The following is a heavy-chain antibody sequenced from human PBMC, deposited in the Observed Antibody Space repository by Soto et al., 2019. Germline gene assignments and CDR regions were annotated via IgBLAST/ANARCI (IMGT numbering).Heavy chain of an antibody. J-gene: IGHJ4*02. CDR2: MDQDGSER. D-gene: IGHD3-16*01. Sequence: EVQLVESGGGLVQPGGSLRLSCAASGFTFTTYWMTWVRQPPGKGLEWVANMDQDGSERYYVDSVRGRFTISRDNVKNSLYLLMNSLRAEDTAVYYCVCGGNFFVYWGQGTLVTVSP. CDR3: VCGGNFFVY. CDR1: GFTFTTYW. V-gene: IGHV3-7*01.